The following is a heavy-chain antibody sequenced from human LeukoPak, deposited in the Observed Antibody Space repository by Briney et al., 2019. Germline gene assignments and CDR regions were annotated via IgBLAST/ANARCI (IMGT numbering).Heavy chain of an antibody. D-gene: IGHD6-19*01. Sequence: SETLSLTCAVSGGSFGAYYWTWIRQFPGKGLEWIGEVHQTGNTNYHPSLKSRVTISVDTSKNQFSLKLSSVTAADTAVYYCARDSAGWNDAFDIWGQGTMVTVSS. J-gene: IGHJ3*02. CDR2: VHQTGNT. CDR1: GGSFGAYY. V-gene: IGHV4-34*01. CDR3: ARDSAGWNDAFDI.